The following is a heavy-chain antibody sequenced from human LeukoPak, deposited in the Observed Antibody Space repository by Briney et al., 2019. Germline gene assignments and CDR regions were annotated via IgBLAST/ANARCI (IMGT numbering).Heavy chain of an antibody. CDR1: GYTFTGYY. V-gene: IGHV1-2*02. Sequence: ASVKVSCKASGYTFTGYYMHWVRQAPGQGLEWMGWINPNSGGTNYAQKFQGRVTMTRDTSISTAYMELSRLRSDDTAVYYCARGRGYSGYEYYYYYYMDVWGKGTTVTVSS. J-gene: IGHJ6*03. CDR2: INPNSGGT. D-gene: IGHD5-12*01. CDR3: ARGRGYSGYEYYYYYYMDV.